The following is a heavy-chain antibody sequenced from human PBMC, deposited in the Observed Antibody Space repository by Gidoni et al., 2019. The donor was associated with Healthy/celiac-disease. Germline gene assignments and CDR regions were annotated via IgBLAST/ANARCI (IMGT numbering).Heavy chain of an antibody. D-gene: IGHD6-19*01. CDR3: ASWVAVAATTEYFQH. CDR2: IYYSGST. Sequence: QVQLQESGPGLVKPSETLSLTCTVSGGSISSYYWSWIRQPPGKGLEWIGYIYYSGSTNYNPSLKSRVTISVDTSKNQFSLKLSSVTAADTAVYYCASWVAVAATTEYFQHWGQGTLVTVSS. J-gene: IGHJ1*01. CDR1: GGSISSYY. V-gene: IGHV4-59*01.